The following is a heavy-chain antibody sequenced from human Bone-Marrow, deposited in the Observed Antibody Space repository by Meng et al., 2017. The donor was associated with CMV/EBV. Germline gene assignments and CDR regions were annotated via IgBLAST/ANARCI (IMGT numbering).Heavy chain of an antibody. CDR3: ARDSVVPAAMGYFQH. Sequence: SVKVSCKASGGTFSSYTISRVRQAPGQGLEWMGRIIPILGIANYAQKFEGRVTITADKSTSTAYMEQSSLRSEDTAVLYCARDSVVPAAMGYFQHWGQGTLVTVSS. V-gene: IGHV1-69*04. D-gene: IGHD2-2*01. CDR1: GGTFSSYT. CDR2: IIPILGIA. J-gene: IGHJ1*01.